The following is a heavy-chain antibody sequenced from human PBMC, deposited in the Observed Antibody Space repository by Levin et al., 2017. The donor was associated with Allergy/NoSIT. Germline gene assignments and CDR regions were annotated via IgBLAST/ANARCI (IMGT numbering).Heavy chain of an antibody. D-gene: IGHD4-23*01. CDR3: ARGADYGGNSIPDAFDI. J-gene: IGHJ3*02. Sequence: GGSLRLSCAASGFTFSSYWMSWVRQAPGKGLEWVANIKQDGSEKYYVDSVKGRFTISRDNAKNSLYLQMNSLRAEDTAVYYCARGADYGGNSIPDAFDIWGQGTMVTVSS. CDR1: GFTFSSYW. V-gene: IGHV3-7*01. CDR2: IKQDGSEK.